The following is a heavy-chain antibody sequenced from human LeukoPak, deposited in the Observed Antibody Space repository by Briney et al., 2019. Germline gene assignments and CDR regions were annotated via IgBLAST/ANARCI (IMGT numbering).Heavy chain of an antibody. V-gene: IGHV3-23*01. CDR2: ISASGGST. CDR1: GFTFSNYA. J-gene: IGHJ4*02. CDR3: ARGGSSSWYFDY. D-gene: IGHD2-2*01. Sequence: GGSLRLSCAASGFTFSNYAMSWVRQAPGKGLEWVSVISASGGSTYYADSVKGRFTISRQNSKNTLYLQMNSLTLEDTAVYYCARGGSSSWYFDYWGQGTLVTVSS.